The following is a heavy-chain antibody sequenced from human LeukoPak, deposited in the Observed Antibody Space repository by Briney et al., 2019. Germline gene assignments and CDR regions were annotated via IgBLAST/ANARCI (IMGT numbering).Heavy chain of an antibody. CDR3: AREIRLKYCSSTSCSDY. CDR2: INPSGGST. CDR1: GYTFTSYY. D-gene: IGHD2-2*01. V-gene: IGHV1-46*01. J-gene: IGHJ4*02. Sequence: GASVKVSCKASGYTFTSYYLHWVRQAPGQGLEWMGIINPSGGSTNYAQKLQGRVTMTTDTSTSTAYMELRSLRSDDTAVYYCAREIRLKYCSSTSCSDYWGQGTLVTVSS.